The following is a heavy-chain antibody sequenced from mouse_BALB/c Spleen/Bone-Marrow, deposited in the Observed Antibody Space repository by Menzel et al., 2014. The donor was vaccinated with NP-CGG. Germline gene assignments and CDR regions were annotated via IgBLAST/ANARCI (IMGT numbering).Heavy chain of an antibody. CDR3: ARSYYGFQYYFDY. D-gene: IGHD1-1*01. V-gene: IGHV1-67*01. Sequence: QVQLQQSGPELVRPGVSVKISCKGSGYTFTDYAMHWVKQSHAKSLEWIGVISTYPGNTNYNQKFKGKATMTVDKSSSTAYMELARLTSEDSAIYYCARSYYGFQYYFDYWGQGTTLTVSS. J-gene: IGHJ2*01. CDR2: ISTYPGNT. CDR1: GYTFTDYA.